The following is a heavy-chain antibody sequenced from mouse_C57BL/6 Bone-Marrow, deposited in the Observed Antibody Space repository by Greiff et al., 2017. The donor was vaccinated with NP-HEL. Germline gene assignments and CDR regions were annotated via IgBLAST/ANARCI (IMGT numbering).Heavy chain of an antibody. D-gene: IGHD2-3*01. J-gene: IGHJ1*03. CDR3: ARNDGYHWYFDV. CDR2: IDPANGNP. V-gene: IGHV14-3*01. CDR1: GFNIKNTY. Sequence: VQLKESVAELVRPGASVKLSCTASGFNIKNTYMHWVKQRPEPGLEWIGRIDPANGNPKYAPKFQGKATITADTSSNTAYLQLSSLTSEDTAIYYCARNDGYHWYFDVWGTGTTVTVSS.